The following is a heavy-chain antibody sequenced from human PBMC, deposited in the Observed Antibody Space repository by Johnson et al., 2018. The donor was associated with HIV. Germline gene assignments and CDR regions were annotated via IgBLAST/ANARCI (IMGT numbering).Heavy chain of an antibody. CDR2: TSYDGINK. D-gene: IGHD6-6*01. J-gene: IGHJ3*02. V-gene: IGHV3-30-3*01. CDR1: GFTFDDFA. CDR3: TRRYSISSRGYDI. Sequence: QVQLVESGGVVVQPGGSLRLSCAASGFTFDDFAMHWVRQAPGKGLEWVAVTSYDGINKYYATSVKGRFTISRDDSKNTAYLQMNSLKTEDTAVYYCTRRYSISSRGYDIWGQGTLVTVSS.